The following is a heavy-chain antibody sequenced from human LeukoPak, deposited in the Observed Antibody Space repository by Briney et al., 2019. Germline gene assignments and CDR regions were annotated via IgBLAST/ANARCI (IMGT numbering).Heavy chain of an antibody. CDR1: GFTFSSYA. D-gene: IGHD1-26*01. CDR2: ISYDGSNK. J-gene: IGHJ3*02. CDR3: ARSIVGATRGAFDI. Sequence: PGRPLRLYCAASGFTFSSYAMHWVRQAPGKGLEWVAVISYDGSNKYYADSVKGRFTISRDNSKNTLYLQMNSLRAEDTAVYYCARSIVGATRGAFDIWGQGTMVTVSS. V-gene: IGHV3-30-3*01.